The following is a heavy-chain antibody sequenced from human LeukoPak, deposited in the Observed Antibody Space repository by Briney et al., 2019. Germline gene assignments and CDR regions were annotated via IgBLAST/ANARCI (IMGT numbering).Heavy chain of an antibody. CDR2: ISSDGTNT. CDR3: ARDLRISSTQNYYYYGMDV. Sequence: GGSLRLSCAASGFTFSGSWMHWVRQVPGTGPVWVSRISSDGTNTYYADSVKGRFSISRDNAKNTLYLQMNSLRAEDTAVYYCARDLRISSTQNYYYYGMDVWGQGTTVTVSS. V-gene: IGHV3-74*01. D-gene: IGHD2-2*01. J-gene: IGHJ6*02. CDR1: GFTFSGSW.